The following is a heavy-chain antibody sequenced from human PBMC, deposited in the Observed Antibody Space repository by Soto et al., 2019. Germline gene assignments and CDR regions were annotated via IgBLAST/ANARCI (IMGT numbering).Heavy chain of an antibody. CDR2: VSGYNGDT. CDR1: GYTFSRYG. J-gene: IGHJ6*02. V-gene: IGHV1-18*01. CDR3: AKNGQPPYYYYGMDV. Sequence: QGQLVQSGPEVKKPVASVKVSCKASGYTFSRYGISWVRQAPGQGIEWMGWVSGYNGDTKYAQKVKGRVTMTIDTSTYTAYMELRSLTSDDTAKYYCAKNGQPPYYYYGMDVWGQGTTVTVSS. D-gene: IGHD2-8*01.